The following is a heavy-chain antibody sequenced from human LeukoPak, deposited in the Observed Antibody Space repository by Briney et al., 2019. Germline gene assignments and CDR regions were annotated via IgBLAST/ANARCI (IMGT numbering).Heavy chain of an antibody. CDR3: ATALYSSSWYAIDY. D-gene: IGHD6-13*01. CDR2: NYTSGST. J-gene: IGHJ4*02. Sequence: SETLSLTCTVTGGSISSGSYYWSWIRQPAGKGLKWIGRNYTSGSTNSNPTLTSRVTISVDTSKNQFSLKLSSVTAADTAVYYCATALYSSSWYAIDYWGQGTLVTVSS. V-gene: IGHV4-61*02. CDR1: GGSISSGSYY.